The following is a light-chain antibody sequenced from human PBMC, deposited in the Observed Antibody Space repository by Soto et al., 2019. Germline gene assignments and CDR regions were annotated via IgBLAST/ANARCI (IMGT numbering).Light chain of an antibody. J-gene: IGKJ4*01. CDR3: QQSYGTPLT. V-gene: IGKV1-39*01. Sequence: DMEMTQSPSSLSAAVGDRVTITCRASQSISNYLNWYQHKPGKVPKLLIYAASSLQSGVPTSFSGSGSVSDFTLTINSLQPEYFATYYCQQSYGTPLTFGGGTKIEIK. CDR1: QSISNY. CDR2: AAS.